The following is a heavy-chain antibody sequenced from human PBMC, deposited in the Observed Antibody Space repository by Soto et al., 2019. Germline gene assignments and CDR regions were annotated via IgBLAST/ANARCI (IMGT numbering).Heavy chain of an antibody. Sequence: GGSLRLSCAASGFTFSSYGMNCVRQAPGKGLEWVAVVSYDEITNYYADYVKGRFTISRDNSKNTVYLQMNSLRPEDTAVYYCAKPLGLLRRAMAQGSDYWGQGTLVTVSS. D-gene: IGHD5-18*01. CDR3: AKPLGLLRRAMAQGSDY. V-gene: IGHV3-30*18. J-gene: IGHJ4*02. CDR2: VSYDEITN. CDR1: GFTFSSYG.